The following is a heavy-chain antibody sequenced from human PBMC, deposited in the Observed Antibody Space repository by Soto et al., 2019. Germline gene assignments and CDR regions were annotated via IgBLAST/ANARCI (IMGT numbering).Heavy chain of an antibody. V-gene: IGHV4-61*01. CDR1: GGSVSSGSYY. Sequence: SETLSLTCTVSGGSVSSGSYYWSWIRQPPGKGLEWIGYIYYSGSTNYNPSLKIRVTISVDTSKNQFSLKLSSVTAADTAVYYCAREWMYCSGGSGYQFFDYWGQGTLVTVSS. CDR3: AREWMYCSGGSGYQFFDY. J-gene: IGHJ4*02. D-gene: IGHD2-15*01. CDR2: IYYSGST.